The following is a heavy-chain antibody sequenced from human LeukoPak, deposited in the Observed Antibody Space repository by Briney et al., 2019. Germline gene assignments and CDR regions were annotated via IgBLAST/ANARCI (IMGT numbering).Heavy chain of an antibody. D-gene: IGHD4/OR15-4a*01. CDR3: VRDLGGARDY. Sequence: PGGSLRLPCSASGFTLRSFTFHWVRQAPGKGLEWVSVISFDGNNQYYADSVKGRFTVSRDDSRSTLSLQMDRLRGEDTALYYCVRDLGGARDYWGQGTLVTVSS. CDR1: GFTLRSFT. J-gene: IGHJ4*02. CDR2: ISFDGNNQ. V-gene: IGHV3-30*04.